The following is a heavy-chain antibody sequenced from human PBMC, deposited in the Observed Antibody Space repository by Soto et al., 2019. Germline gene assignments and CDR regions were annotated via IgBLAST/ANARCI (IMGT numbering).Heavy chain of an antibody. CDR1: GFTFDDYG. Sequence: TGGSLRLSCAASGFTFDDYGRSWVRQAPGKGLEWVSGINWNGGSTGYADSVKGRFTISRDNAKNSLYLQMNSLRAEDTALYHCARDLDYGDNWFGPWGQGTLVTVSS. D-gene: IGHD4-17*01. V-gene: IGHV3-20*01. CDR3: ARDLDYGDNWFGP. CDR2: INWNGGST. J-gene: IGHJ5*02.